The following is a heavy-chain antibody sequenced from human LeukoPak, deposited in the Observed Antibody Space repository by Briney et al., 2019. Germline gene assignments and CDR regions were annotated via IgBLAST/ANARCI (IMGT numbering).Heavy chain of an antibody. CDR3: ARTYYDILTGYNPYFDY. Sequence: PGGSLRLSCAASGFTIKTYTMNWVRQAPGKGLEWVSSITASSTAIYSADSVKGRFTISRDNAKNFLYLQMNSLRAEDTAVYYCARTYYDILTGYNPYFDYWGQGILVTVSS. CDR1: GFTIKTYT. CDR2: ITASSTAI. D-gene: IGHD3-9*01. V-gene: IGHV3-21*01. J-gene: IGHJ4*02.